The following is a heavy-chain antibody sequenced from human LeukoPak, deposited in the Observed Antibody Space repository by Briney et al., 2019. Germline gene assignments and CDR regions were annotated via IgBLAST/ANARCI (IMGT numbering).Heavy chain of an antibody. V-gene: IGHV4-30-4*01. CDR2: IYCSGST. CDR1: GGSISSGDYY. Sequence: PSQTLSLTCTVSGGSISSGDYYWSWIRQPPGKGLEWIGYIYCSGSTYYNPSLKSRVTISVDTSKNQFSLKLSSVTAADTAVYYCARLTVTKREFDYWGQGTLVTVSS. D-gene: IGHD4-17*01. CDR3: ARLTVTKREFDY. J-gene: IGHJ4*02.